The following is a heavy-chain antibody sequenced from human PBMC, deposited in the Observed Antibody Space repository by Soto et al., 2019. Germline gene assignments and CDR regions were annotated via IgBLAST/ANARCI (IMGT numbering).Heavy chain of an antibody. D-gene: IGHD2-2*02. CDR2: ISGSGGST. CDR3: AKDHPVTVVVPAAILPYYYYGMDV. CDR1: GFTFSSYA. J-gene: IGHJ6*02. V-gene: IGHV3-23*01. Sequence: GGSLRLSCAASGFTFSSYAMSWVRQAPGRGLEWVSAISGSGGSTYYADSVKGRFTISRDNSKNTLYLQMNSLRAEDTAVYYCAKDHPVTVVVPAAILPYYYYGMDVWGQGTTVTVSS.